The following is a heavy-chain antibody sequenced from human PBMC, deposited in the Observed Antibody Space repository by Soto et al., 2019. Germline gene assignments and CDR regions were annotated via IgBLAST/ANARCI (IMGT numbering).Heavy chain of an antibody. CDR1: GFTFSSYA. J-gene: IGHJ5*02. D-gene: IGHD6-13*01. Sequence: GGSLRLSCAASGFTFSSYAMHWVRQAPGKGLEWVAVISYDGSNKYYADSVKGRFTISRDNSKNTLYLQMNSLRAEDTAVYYCARERYSSSWYDWFDPWGQGT. CDR3: ARERYSSSWYDWFDP. CDR2: ISYDGSNK. V-gene: IGHV3-30-3*01.